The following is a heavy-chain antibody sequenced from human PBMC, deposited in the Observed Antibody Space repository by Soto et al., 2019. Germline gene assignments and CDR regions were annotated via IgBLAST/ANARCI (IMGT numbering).Heavy chain of an antibody. CDR3: ARGGWLQFSPAFDI. D-gene: IGHD5-12*01. CDR2: IIPIFGTA. V-gene: IGHV1-69*12. J-gene: IGHJ3*02. Sequence: QVQLVQSGAEVKKPGSSVKVSCKASGGTFSSYAISWVRQAPGQGLEWMGGIIPIFGTANYAQKFQGRVTITADESTSTADMELSSLRSEDTAVYYCARGGWLQFSPAFDIWGQGTMVTVSS. CDR1: GGTFSSYA.